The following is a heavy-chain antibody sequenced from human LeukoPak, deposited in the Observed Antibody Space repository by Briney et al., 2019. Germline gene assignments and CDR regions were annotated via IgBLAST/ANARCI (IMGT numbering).Heavy chain of an antibody. D-gene: IGHD3-3*01. CDR3: ARVAGPPSYDFWSGYYPKYNSRSYGMDV. CDR2: IYSGGST. CDR1: GFTFSSYA. J-gene: IGHJ6*02. Sequence: GGSLRLSCAASGFTFSSYAMSWVRQAPGKGLEWVSVIYSGGSTYYADSVKGRFTISRDNSKNTLYLQMNSLRAEDTAVYYCARVAGPPSYDFWSGYYPKYNSRSYGMDVWGQGTTVTVSS. V-gene: IGHV3-53*01.